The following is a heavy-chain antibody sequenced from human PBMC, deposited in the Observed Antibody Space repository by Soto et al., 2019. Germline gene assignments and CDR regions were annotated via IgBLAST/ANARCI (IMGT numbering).Heavy chain of an antibody. CDR1: GYTFTSYG. V-gene: IGHV1-18*01. Sequence: QVQLVQSGAEVKKPGASVKVYCKASGYTFTSYGLSWVRQAPGQGLEWMGWISAYNGNTNYAQKLQGRVTMTTDTSTSTAYMELRSLRSDDTAVYYCARDGVRNLDYYYYGMDVWGQGTTVTVSS. J-gene: IGHJ6*02. D-gene: IGHD3-3*01. CDR2: ISAYNGNT. CDR3: ARDGVRNLDYYYYGMDV.